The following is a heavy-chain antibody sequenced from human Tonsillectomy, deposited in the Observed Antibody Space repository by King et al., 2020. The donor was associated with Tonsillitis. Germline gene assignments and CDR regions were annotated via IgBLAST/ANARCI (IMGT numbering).Heavy chain of an antibody. J-gene: IGHJ4*02. D-gene: IGHD5/OR15-5a*01. CDR2: INPNSGGT. CDR1: GYTFTGYY. CDR3: ARVDYNVYEGRSVDS. Sequence: VQLVESGAEVKKPGASVKVSCKASGYTFTGYYLHWVRQAPGQGLEWMGWINPNSGGTNYAQKFQGRVTMTRDTSISTAYMDLSRLRSDDTAVYYCARVDYNVYEGRSVDSWGQGTLVTVSS. V-gene: IGHV1-2*02.